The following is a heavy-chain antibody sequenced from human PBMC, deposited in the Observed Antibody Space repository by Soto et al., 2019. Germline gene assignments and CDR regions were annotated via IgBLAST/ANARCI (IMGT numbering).Heavy chain of an antibody. D-gene: IGHD3-10*01. Sequence: SVKVSCKASGGTFSSYTISWVRQAPGQGLEWMGRIIPILGIANYAQKFQGRVTITADKSTSTAYMELSSLRSEDTAVYYCATDLGGSGSYYIRFWYFQHWGQGTLVTVSS. V-gene: IGHV1-69*04. CDR3: ATDLGGSGSYYIRFWYFQH. CDR1: GGTFSSYT. J-gene: IGHJ1*01. CDR2: IIPILGIA.